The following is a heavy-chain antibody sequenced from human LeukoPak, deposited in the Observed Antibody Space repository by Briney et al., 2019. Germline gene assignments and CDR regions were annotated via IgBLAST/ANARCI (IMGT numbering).Heavy chain of an antibody. Sequence: SQTLSLTCDVSGGSISSGDFSWSWVRQPPGKGLVWIGYFYYSGGIYYNPSLKSRVTISVDTSKNQFSLKLSSVTAADSAVYYCARVGGTNYYYYGMDVWGQGTTVTVSS. J-gene: IGHJ6*02. CDR1: GGSISSGDFS. CDR2: FYYSGGI. D-gene: IGHD1-26*01. V-gene: IGHV4-30-2*01. CDR3: ARVGGTNYYYYGMDV.